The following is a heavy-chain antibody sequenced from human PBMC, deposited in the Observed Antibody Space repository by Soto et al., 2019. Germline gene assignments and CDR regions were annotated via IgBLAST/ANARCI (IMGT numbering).Heavy chain of an antibody. CDR3: ASSNGKRSDP. Sequence: SETLSLTCAVSFGSISSSNWWTWVRQPPGEGLEYIGEIYHTGITNYNPSLKSRVTISLDRSKNHFSLNMTSVTAADTAVYYCASSNGKRSDPWGQGTLVTVAS. CDR2: IYHTGIT. CDR1: FGSISSSNW. V-gene: IGHV4-4*02. D-gene: IGHD2-8*01. J-gene: IGHJ5*02.